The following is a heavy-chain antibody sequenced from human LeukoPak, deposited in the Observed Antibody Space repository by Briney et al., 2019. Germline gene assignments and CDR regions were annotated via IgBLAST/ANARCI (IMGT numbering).Heavy chain of an antibody. V-gene: IGHV4-38-2*02. CDR1: GYSISSGYY. D-gene: IGHD3-22*01. Sequence: SETLPLTCTVSGYSISSGYYWGWIRQPPGKGLEWIGSIYHSGSTYYNPSLKSRVTISVDTSKDQFSLKLSSVTAADTAVYYCARDMSYDSSEDLDYWGQGTLVTVSS. CDR2: IYHSGST. CDR3: ARDMSYDSSEDLDY. J-gene: IGHJ4*02.